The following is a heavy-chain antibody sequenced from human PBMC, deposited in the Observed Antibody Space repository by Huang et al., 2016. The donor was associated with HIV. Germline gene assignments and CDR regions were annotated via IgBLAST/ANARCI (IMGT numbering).Heavy chain of an antibody. CDR2: NIPMFDTT. J-gene: IGHJ4*02. CDR3: ARGVGNSNRGFDI. V-gene: IGHV1-69*13. Sequence: QVQLVQSGAEVKKPGSSVKVSCKASGGTLSSFSFTWVRQAPGQGLEWMGGNIPMFDTTEYTPKFQGRVTLTADEVTSTAFMELSGLTSEDTAVYYCARGVGNSNRGFDIWGQGTLVIVS. CDR1: GGTLSSFS. D-gene: IGHD3-10*01.